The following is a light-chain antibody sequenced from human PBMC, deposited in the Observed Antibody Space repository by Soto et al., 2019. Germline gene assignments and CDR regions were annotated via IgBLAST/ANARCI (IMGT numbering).Light chain of an antibody. CDR2: KAS. CDR3: QQYNSYSWT. Sequence: DIPMTQSPSTLSASVGDRVTITCRASQSISNWLAWYQQRPGKVPKLLIYKASNLESGVPSRFSGSGSGTEFTLIISSLQPGDSATYYCQQYNSYSWTFGQGTKVEIK. V-gene: IGKV1-5*03. CDR1: QSISNW. J-gene: IGKJ1*01.